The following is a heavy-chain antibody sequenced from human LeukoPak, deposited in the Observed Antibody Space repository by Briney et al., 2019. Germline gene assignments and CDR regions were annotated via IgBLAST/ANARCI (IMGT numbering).Heavy chain of an antibody. CDR2: INHSGST. Sequence: SETLSLTCAVYGGSFSGYYWSWIRQPPGKGLEWIGEINHSGSTNYNPSLKSRVTISVDTSKNQFSLKLSSVTAADTAVYHCAALLSIAVAGTGGWFDPWGQGTLVTVSS. D-gene: IGHD6-19*01. J-gene: IGHJ5*02. CDR1: GGSFSGYY. CDR3: AALLSIAVAGTGGWFDP. V-gene: IGHV4-34*01.